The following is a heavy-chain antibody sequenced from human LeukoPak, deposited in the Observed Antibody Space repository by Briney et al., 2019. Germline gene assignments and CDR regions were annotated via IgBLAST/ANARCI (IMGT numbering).Heavy chain of an antibody. CDR2: ISYDGSNK. J-gene: IGHJ4*02. CDR3: AKDGGRWELHSDY. Sequence: GGSLRLSCAASGFTFSTYSMNWVRQAPGKGLEWVAVISYDGSNKYYADSVKGRFTISRDNSKNTLYLQMNSLRAEDTAVYYCAKDGGRWELHSDYWGQGTLVTVSS. V-gene: IGHV3-30*18. CDR1: GFTFSTYS. D-gene: IGHD1-26*01.